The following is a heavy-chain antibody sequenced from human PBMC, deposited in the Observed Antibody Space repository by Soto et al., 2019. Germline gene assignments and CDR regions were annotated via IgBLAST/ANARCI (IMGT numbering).Heavy chain of an antibody. CDR2: IYPGDSDT. Sequence: PGESLKISCKGSGYSFTTYWIGWVRQMPGKGLEGMVIIYPGDSDTRYSPSFQGQVTISADKSINTTYLQWSSLKASDTAIYYCARQAAAGKYYYAMDVWGQGTTVTVAS. CDR3: ARQAAAGKYYYAMDV. CDR1: GYSFTTYW. J-gene: IGHJ6*02. D-gene: IGHD6-13*01. V-gene: IGHV5-51*01.